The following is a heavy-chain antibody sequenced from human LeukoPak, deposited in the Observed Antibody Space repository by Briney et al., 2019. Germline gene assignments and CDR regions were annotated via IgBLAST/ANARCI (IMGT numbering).Heavy chain of an antibody. V-gene: IGHV4-39*07. D-gene: IGHD3-9*01. Sequence: SETLSLTCTVSGASISSSTYYWSWIRQPPGKGLEWIGEINHSGSTNYNPSLKSRVTISVDTSKNQFSLKLSSVTAADTAVYYCARGLCDILTGYCPFDYWGQGTLVTVSS. CDR2: INHSGST. CDR3: ARGLCDILTGYCPFDY. J-gene: IGHJ4*02. CDR1: GASISSSTYY.